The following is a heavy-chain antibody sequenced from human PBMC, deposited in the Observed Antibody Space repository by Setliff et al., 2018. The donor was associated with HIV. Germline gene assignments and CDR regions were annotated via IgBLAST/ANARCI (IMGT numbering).Heavy chain of an antibody. V-gene: IGHV3-33*01. D-gene: IGHD3-9*01. J-gene: IGHJ4*02. CDR1: GFAFSTFA. CDR3: ARAPGDILTAYFGGLDY. CDR2: IWYDGNKK. Sequence: GGSLRLSCTASGFAFSTFAMHWVRQAPGKGLEWVAVIWYDGNKKDYGDPVKGRFTISRDNSKDTLYLQMSSLRADDTVIYYCARAPGDILTAYFGGLDYWGQGALVTVSS.